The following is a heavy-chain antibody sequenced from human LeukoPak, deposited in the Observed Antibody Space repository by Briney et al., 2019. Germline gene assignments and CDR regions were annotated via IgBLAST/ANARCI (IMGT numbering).Heavy chain of an antibody. Sequence: PGGSLRPSRALSGLTLCNYSISWIRQAPGKGLEWVSYISNIGSTTHHADSVKGRFTISRNNAKNSLYLQMNSLRAEDPAVYYCASEMSNKGLDYWGQGTLVTVSS. V-gene: IGHV3-11*04. CDR2: ISNIGSTT. CDR3: ASEMSNKGLDY. CDR1: GLTLCNYS. J-gene: IGHJ4*02.